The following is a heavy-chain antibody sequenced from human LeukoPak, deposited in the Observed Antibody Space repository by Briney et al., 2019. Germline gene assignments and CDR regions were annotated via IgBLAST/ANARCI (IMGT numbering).Heavy chain of an antibody. CDR2: IIPIFGTA. V-gene: IGHV1-69*05. CDR1: GGTFSSYA. CDR3: ARELTRYYYYMDV. Sequence: GASVKVSCKASGGTFSSYAISWVRQAPGQGLEWMGGIIPIFGTANYAQKFQGRVTMTRDASISTAYMELSRLRSDDTAVYYCARELTRYYYYMDVWGKGTTVTVSS. J-gene: IGHJ6*03.